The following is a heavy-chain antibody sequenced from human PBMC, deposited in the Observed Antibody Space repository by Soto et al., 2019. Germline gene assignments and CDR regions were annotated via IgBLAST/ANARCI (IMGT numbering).Heavy chain of an antibody. Sequence: QVQLQESGPGLVKPSETLSLTCTVSNGSISSDYWIWIRQPAGKGLEWIWRMYASGTTNYNPSLKSRVTMSIDTAKNPFSLQLSSVTAADTAVYYCARVTSRPGEPILDAFDFWGQGTMVTVSA. J-gene: IGHJ3*01. D-gene: IGHD3-16*01. CDR3: ARVTSRPGEPILDAFDF. V-gene: IGHV4-4*07. CDR2: MYASGTT. CDR1: NGSISSDY.